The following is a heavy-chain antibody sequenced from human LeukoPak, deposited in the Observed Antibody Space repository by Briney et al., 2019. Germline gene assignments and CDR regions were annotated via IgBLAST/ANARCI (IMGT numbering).Heavy chain of an antibody. CDR2: IYTSGST. J-gene: IGHJ3*02. CDR3: ARGRCSGGSCYSDDAFDI. CDR1: GGSISSYY. D-gene: IGHD2-15*01. Sequence: PSETLSLTCTVSGGSISSYYWSWIRQPAGKGLEWIGRIYTSGSTNYNPSLKSRVTMSVDTSKNQFSLKLSSVTAADTAVYYCARGRCSGGSCYSDDAFDIWGQGTMVTVSS. V-gene: IGHV4-4*07.